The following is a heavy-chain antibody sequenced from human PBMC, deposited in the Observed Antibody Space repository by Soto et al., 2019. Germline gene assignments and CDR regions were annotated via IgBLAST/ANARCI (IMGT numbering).Heavy chain of an antibody. Sequence: QVQLVQSGAEVKKPGSSVKVSCKASGGTFSSYTISWVRQALGQGLEWMGRIIPILGIANYAQKFQGRVTITADKSTSTAYMELSSLRSEDTAVYYCARDLIANFISGGSCFDYWGQGTLVTVSS. V-gene: IGHV1-69*08. CDR2: IIPILGIA. CDR3: ARDLIANFISGGSCFDY. D-gene: IGHD2-15*01. J-gene: IGHJ4*02. CDR1: GGTFSSYT.